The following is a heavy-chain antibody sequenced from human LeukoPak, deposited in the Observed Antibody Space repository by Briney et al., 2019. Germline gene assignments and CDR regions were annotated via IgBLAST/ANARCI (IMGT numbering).Heavy chain of an antibody. CDR1: GFTFSSCS. CDR3: ARDRYPDAFDI. J-gene: IGHJ3*02. CDR2: ISSSSSYI. Sequence: GGSLRLSCAASGFTFSSCSMNWVRQAPGKGLEWVSSISSSSSYIYYADSVKGRFTISRDNAKNSLYLQMNSLRAEDTAVCYCARDRYPDAFDIWGQGTMVTVSS. V-gene: IGHV3-21*01. D-gene: IGHD2-2*02.